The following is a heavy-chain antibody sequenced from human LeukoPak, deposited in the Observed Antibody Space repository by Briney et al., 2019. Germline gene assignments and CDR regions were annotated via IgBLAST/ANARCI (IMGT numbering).Heavy chain of an antibody. Sequence: SETLSLTCAVYGGSFSGYYWSWIRQPPGKGLEWIGEINHSGSTNYNPSLKSRVTISVDTSKNQFSLKLSSVTAADTAVYYCARHRYCSGGSCRNWFDPWGQGTLVTVSS. CDR2: INHSGST. CDR3: ARHRYCSGGSCRNWFDP. CDR1: GGSFSGYY. D-gene: IGHD2-15*01. J-gene: IGHJ5*02. V-gene: IGHV4-34*01.